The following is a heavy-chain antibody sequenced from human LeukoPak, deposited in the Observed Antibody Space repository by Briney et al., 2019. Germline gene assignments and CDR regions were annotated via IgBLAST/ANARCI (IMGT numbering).Heavy chain of an antibody. CDR3: ARASPEYYYDSSGYYGAFDI. J-gene: IGHJ3*02. D-gene: IGHD3-22*01. Sequence: GASVKVSCKASGYTFTSYYMHWVRQAPGQGLEWMGIINPSGGSTSYAQKFQGRVTMTRDMSTGTVYMELSSLRSEDTAVYYCARASPEYYYDSSGYYGAFDIWGQGTMVTVSS. CDR1: GYTFTSYY. CDR2: INPSGGST. V-gene: IGHV1-46*01.